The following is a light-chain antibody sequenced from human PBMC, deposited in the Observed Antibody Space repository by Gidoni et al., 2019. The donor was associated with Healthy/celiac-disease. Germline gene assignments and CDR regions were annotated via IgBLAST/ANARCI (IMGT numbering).Light chain of an antibody. Sequence: EIVMTQSPATLSVSPGERATLSCRASQSVSSNLAWYQQKPGQAPRLLISGASTRATGIPARFSGSGSGREFTLTISSLQSEDFAVYYCQQYNNWPRITFGQGTRLEIK. J-gene: IGKJ5*01. CDR3: QQYNNWPRIT. CDR2: GAS. CDR1: QSVSSN. V-gene: IGKV3-15*01.